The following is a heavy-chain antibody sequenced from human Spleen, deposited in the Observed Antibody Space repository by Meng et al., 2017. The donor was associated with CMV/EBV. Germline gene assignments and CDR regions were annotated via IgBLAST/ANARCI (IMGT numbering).Heavy chain of an antibody. D-gene: IGHD1-1*01. J-gene: IGHJ4*02. CDR3: ARGRVAYNIRFLDF. V-gene: IGHV1-69*10. Sequence: ASGGTFGRYAISWVRQAPGQGLEWMGAIIPRIGITNYAQKLQGRVTITADSATSTAYMELSSLRSEDTAVYYCARGRVAYNIRFLDFWGQGTLVTVSS. CDR1: GGTFGRYA. CDR2: IIPRIGIT.